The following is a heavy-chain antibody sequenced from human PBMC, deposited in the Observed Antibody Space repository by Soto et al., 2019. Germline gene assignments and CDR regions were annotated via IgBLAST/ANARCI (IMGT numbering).Heavy chain of an antibody. V-gene: IGHV3-23*01. J-gene: IGHJ4*02. CDR2: ISGSGSSP. CDR1: GFTFTDYA. CDR3: AKASATISPDY. Sequence: EVQLLESGGGLVQPGGSLRLSCAASGFTFTDYATTWVRQAPGKGLEWVSSISGSGSSPFYAGSVKGRFTISRDKSRNTLPLQMNTLRAEDTAVYYCAKASATISPDYWGQGTLVTVSS. D-gene: IGHD5-12*01.